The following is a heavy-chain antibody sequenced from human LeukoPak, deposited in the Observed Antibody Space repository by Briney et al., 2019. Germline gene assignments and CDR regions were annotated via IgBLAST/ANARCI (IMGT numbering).Heavy chain of an antibody. CDR3: ARAGAPMVNTAMVPYYFDY. CDR2: IYYSGST. D-gene: IGHD5-18*01. V-gene: IGHV4-59*12. J-gene: IGHJ4*02. CDR1: GGSISSYY. Sequence: PSETLSLTCTVSGGSISSYYWSWIRQPPGKGLEWIGYIYYSGSTNYNPSLKSRVTISVDTSKNQFSLKLSSVTAADTAVYYCARAGAPMVNTAMVPYYFDYWGQGTLVTVSS.